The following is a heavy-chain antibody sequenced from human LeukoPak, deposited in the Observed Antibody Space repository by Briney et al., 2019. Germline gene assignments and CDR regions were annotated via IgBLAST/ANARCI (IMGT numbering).Heavy chain of an antibody. D-gene: IGHD3-9*01. CDR1: GFTFSSHA. Sequence: GGSLRLSCAASGFTFSSHAMSWVRQAPGKGLEWVSAISGSGGSTYYADSVKGRFTIFRDNSKNTLYLQINSLRAEDTAVYYWTTTLEGYDILTGYYNVGFDYWGQGTLVTVSS. CDR3: TTTLEGYDILTGYYNVGFDY. J-gene: IGHJ4*02. CDR2: ISGSGGST. V-gene: IGHV3-23*01.